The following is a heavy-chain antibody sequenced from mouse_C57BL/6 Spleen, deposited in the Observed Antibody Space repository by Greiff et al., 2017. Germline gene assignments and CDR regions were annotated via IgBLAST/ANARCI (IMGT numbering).Heavy chain of an antibody. CDR1: GFSLTSYG. Sequence: QVQLKESGPGLVAPSQSLSITCTVSGFSLTSYGVHWVRQPPGKGLEWLVVIWSDGSTTYNSALKSRLSISKDNSKSQVFLKMNSLQTDDTAMYYCARNSDGPGDYFDYWGQGTTLTVSS. V-gene: IGHV2-6*02. D-gene: IGHD2-3*01. CDR3: ARNSDGPGDYFDY. J-gene: IGHJ2*01. CDR2: IWSDGST.